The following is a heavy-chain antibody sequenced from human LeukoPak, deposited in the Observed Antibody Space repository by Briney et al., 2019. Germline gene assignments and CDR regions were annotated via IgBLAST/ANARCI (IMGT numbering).Heavy chain of an antibody. D-gene: IGHD3-16*02. J-gene: IGHJ6*03. CDR3: ARTGVPYDYVWGSYRIGYYYMDV. CDR1: GYTFTSYD. CDR2: MNPNSGNT. V-gene: IGHV1-8*01. Sequence: ASMKVSCKASGYTFTSYDINWVRQATGQGLEWMGWMNPNSGNTGYAQKFQGRVTMTRNTSISTAYMELSSLRSEDTAVYYCARTGVPYDYVWGSYRIGYYYMDVWGKGTTVTISS.